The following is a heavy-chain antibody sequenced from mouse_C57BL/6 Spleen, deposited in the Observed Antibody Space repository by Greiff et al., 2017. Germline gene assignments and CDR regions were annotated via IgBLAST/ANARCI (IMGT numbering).Heavy chain of an antibody. CDR3: ARELGGVFAY. V-gene: IGHV5-15*01. Sequence: EVQLKQSGGGLVQPGGSLKLSCAASGFTFSDYGMAWVRQAPRKGPEWVAFISNLAYSIYYADTVTGRFTISRENAKNTLYLEMSSLRSEDTAMYYCARELGGVFAYWGQGTLVTVSA. CDR2: ISNLAYSI. J-gene: IGHJ3*01. CDR1: GFTFSDYG. D-gene: IGHD4-1*01.